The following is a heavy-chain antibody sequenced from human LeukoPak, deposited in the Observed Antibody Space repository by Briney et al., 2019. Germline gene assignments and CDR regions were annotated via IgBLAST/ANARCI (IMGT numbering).Heavy chain of an antibody. J-gene: IGHJ5*02. D-gene: IGHD6-19*01. V-gene: IGHV3-23*01. CDR3: AKDHESIAVAGPGFDP. Sequence: PGGSLRLSCAASGFTFSSYAMSWVRQAPGKGLEWVSAISGSGGSTYYADSVKGRFTISGDNSKNTLYLQMNSLRAEDTAVYYCAKDHESIAVAGPGFDPWGQGTLVTVSS. CDR2: ISGSGGST. CDR1: GFTFSSYA.